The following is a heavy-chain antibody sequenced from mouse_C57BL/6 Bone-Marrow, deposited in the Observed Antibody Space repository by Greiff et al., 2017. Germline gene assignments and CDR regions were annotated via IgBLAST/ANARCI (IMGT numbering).Heavy chain of an antibody. J-gene: IGHJ4*01. D-gene: IGHD1-1*01. CDR2: INPSNGGT. CDR1: GYTFTSYW. CDR3: ARSVITTVVAMDY. Sequence: VQLQQPGTELVKPGASVKLSCKASGYTFTSYWMHWVKQRPGQGLEWIGNINPSNGGTNYNEKFKSKATLTVDKSSSTAYMQLSSLTSEDSAVYYCARSVITTVVAMDYWGQGTSVTVSS. V-gene: IGHV1-53*01.